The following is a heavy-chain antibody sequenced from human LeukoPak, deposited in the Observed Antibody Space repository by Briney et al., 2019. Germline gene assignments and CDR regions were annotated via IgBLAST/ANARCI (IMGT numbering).Heavy chain of an antibody. CDR2: IYYSGST. CDR1: GGSISSGGYY. D-gene: IGHD4-17*01. V-gene: IGHV4-31*03. CDR3: ARDNWGYGDYGYYYYGMDV. J-gene: IGHJ6*02. Sequence: PSETLSLTCTVSGGSISSGGYYWGWIRQHPGKGLEWIGYIYYSGSTYYNPSLKSRVTISVDTSKNQFSLKLSSVTAADTAVYYCARDNWGYGDYGYYYYGMDVWGQGTTVTVSS.